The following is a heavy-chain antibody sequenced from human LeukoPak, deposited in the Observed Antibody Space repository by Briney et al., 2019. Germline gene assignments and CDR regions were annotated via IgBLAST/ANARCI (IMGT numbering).Heavy chain of an antibody. CDR2: ISSSSSYI. Sequence: GGSLRLSCAASGSTFSSYSMNWVRQAPGKGLEWVSSISSSSSYIYYADSVKGRFTISRDNAKNSLYLQMNSLRAEDTAVYYCASGYCSSTSCYDFDYWGQGTLVTVSS. V-gene: IGHV3-21*01. D-gene: IGHD2-2*03. CDR3: ASGYCSSTSCYDFDY. CDR1: GSTFSSYS. J-gene: IGHJ4*02.